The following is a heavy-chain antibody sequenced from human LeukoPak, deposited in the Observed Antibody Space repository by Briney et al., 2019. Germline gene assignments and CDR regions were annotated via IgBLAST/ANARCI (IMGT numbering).Heavy chain of an antibody. J-gene: IGHJ3*02. V-gene: IGHV3-72*01. CDR2: SRNKAHSYTT. CDR1: GFTSSGHY. Sequence: TGGSLRLSCAASGFTSSGHYIQWFRQAPGKGLDWVGRSRNKAHSYTTEYAASVKGRFTISRDDSKNSVYLQMNSLKIEDTAVYHCGRDVEVGGIWHTSDIWGQGTMVTVSS. D-gene: IGHD3-10*01. CDR3: GRDVEVGGIWHTSDI.